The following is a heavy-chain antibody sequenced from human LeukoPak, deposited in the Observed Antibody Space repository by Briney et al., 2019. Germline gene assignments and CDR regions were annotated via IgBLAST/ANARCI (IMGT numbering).Heavy chain of an antibody. CDR2: IYYSGST. CDR1: GGSLSSYY. V-gene: IGHV4-59*01. Sequence: PSETLSLTCTVSGGSLSSYYWSWIRQPPGKGLEWIGYIYYSGSTNYNPSLKSRVTISVDTSKNQFSLKLSSVTAADTAVYYCARCAGYYYYYMGVWGKGTTVTISS. CDR3: ARCAGYYYYYMGV. J-gene: IGHJ6*03.